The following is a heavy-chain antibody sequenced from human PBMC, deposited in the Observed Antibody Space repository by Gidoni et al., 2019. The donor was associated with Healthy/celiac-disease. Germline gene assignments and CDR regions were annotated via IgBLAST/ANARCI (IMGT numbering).Heavy chain of an antibody. CDR2: ISGSGGST. CDR1: GFTFSSSA. V-gene: IGHV3-23*01. J-gene: IGHJ4*02. CDR3: AKSLSYDFWSGYSNFDY. Sequence: EVQLLESGGGLVQPGGSLRLSCAASGFTFSSSAMSWVRQAPGKGLEWVSAISGSGGSTYYADSVKGRFTISRDNSKNTLYLQMNSLRAEDTAVYYCAKSLSYDFWSGYSNFDYWGQGTLVTVSS. D-gene: IGHD3-3*01.